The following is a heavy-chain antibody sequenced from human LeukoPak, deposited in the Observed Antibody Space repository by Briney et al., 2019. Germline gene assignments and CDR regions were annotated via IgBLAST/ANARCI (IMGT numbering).Heavy chain of an antibody. Sequence: SLRLSCAASGFTFDDYAMHWVRQAPGKGLEWVSGISWNSGSIGYADSVKGRFTISRDNAKNSLYLQMNSLRAEDTALYYCAKATVHKYGMDVWGQGTTVTVSS. J-gene: IGHJ6*02. CDR3: AKATVHKYGMDV. V-gene: IGHV3-9*01. CDR1: GFTFDDYA. D-gene: IGHD1-1*01. CDR2: ISWNSGSI.